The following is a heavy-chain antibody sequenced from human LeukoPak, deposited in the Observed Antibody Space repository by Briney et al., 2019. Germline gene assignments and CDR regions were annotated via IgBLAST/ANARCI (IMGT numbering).Heavy chain of an antibody. CDR1: EFTFSNYA. V-gene: IGHV3-23*01. CDR2: ISGNGIDT. J-gene: IGHJ4*02. D-gene: IGHD2-15*01. Sequence: PGGSLRLSCAASEFTFSNYAMSWIRQAPGKGLEWVSAISGNGIDTYYADSVKGRFTISRDNSKNTLYLQMSSLRAEDTAVYYCAKSVRRYWSGSSCPAYDCWGQGTLVTVSS. CDR3: AKSVRRYWSGSSCPAYDC.